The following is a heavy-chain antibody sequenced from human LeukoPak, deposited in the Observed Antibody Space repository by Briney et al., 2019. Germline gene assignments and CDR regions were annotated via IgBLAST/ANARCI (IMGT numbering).Heavy chain of an antibody. CDR1: AFTFSSYE. V-gene: IGHV3-48*03. CDR3: ARDPPPIVGATPDY. CDR2: ISSSGSTI. D-gene: IGHD1-26*01. Sequence: PGGSLRLSCAASAFTFSSYEMNWVRQAPGKGLEWVSYISSSGSTIYYADSVKGRFTISRDNSKNSLYMQMNSLRAEDTAVYYCARDPPPIVGATPDYWGQGTLVTVSS. J-gene: IGHJ4*02.